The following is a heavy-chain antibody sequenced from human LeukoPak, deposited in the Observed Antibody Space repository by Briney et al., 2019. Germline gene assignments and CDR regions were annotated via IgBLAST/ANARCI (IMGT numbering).Heavy chain of an antibody. CDR1: GGTFISYA. CDR2: IIPIFGTA. Sequence: SVKVSCKASGGTFISYAISWVRQAPGQGLEWMGGIIPIFGTANYAQKFQGSVTITADESTSTAYMELSSLRSEDTAVYYCATDYYDSSGREYYFDYWGQGTLVTVSS. CDR3: ATDYYDSSGREYYFDY. V-gene: IGHV1-69*13. J-gene: IGHJ4*02. D-gene: IGHD3-22*01.